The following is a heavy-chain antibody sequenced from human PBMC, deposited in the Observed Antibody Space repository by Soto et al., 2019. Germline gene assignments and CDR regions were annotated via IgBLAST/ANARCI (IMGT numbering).Heavy chain of an antibody. Sequence: QVQLVESGGGVVQPGRSLRLSCVASGFTFTRYAMHWVRQAPGKGLEWVAVVSHDGGIKYYADSVKGRFTVSRDNSKNTLFLQMNSLRAEDTAVYYCARTYYYDSSDYYGPRDYYYGMDVWGQGTTVTVSS. D-gene: IGHD3-22*01. CDR3: ARTYYYDSSDYYGPRDYYYGMDV. CDR1: GFTFTRYA. CDR2: VSHDGGIK. V-gene: IGHV3-30-3*01. J-gene: IGHJ6*02.